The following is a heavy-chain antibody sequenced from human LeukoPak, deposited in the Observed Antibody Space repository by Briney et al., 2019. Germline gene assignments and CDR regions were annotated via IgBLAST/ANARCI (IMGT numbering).Heavy chain of an antibody. V-gene: IGHV4-31*03. J-gene: IGHJ4*02. Sequence: KPSETLSLTCTVSGGSISSGGYYWSWIRQHPGKGLEWIGYIYYSGSTYYNPSLKSRVTISVDTSKNQFSLKLSSVTAADTGVYYCARSRIQLWSSPFDYWGQGTLVTASS. CDR2: IYYSGST. CDR1: GGSISSGGYY. CDR3: ARSRIQLWSSPFDY. D-gene: IGHD5-18*01.